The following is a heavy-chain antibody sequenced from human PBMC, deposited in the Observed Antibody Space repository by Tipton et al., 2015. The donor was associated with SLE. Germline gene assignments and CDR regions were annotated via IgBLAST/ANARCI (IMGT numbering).Heavy chain of an antibody. J-gene: IGHJ4*02. V-gene: IGHV3-21*01. CDR3: ARESAGQWLVSYYFDY. CDR1: GFTFSSYS. D-gene: IGHD6-19*01. CDR2: ISSSSSYI. Sequence: SLRLSCAASGFTFSSYSMNWVRQAPGKGLEWVSSISSSSSYICYADSVKGRFTISRDNAKNSLYLQMNSLRAEDTAVYYCARESAGQWLVSYYFDYWGQGTLVTVSS.